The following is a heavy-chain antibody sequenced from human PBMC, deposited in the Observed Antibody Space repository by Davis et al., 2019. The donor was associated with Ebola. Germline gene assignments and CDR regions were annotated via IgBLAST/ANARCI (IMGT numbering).Heavy chain of an antibody. CDR2: INPNNGGT. V-gene: IGHV1-2*02. Sequence: ASVKVSCKSSGYTFTGYYIHWVRQAPGQGLEWMGWINPNNGGTNSVQKFQGKVTMTRDTSINTAYLEVNSLRSDDTAVYYCAREYLGYSSNFDYWGQGTLVTVSS. D-gene: IGHD6-13*01. CDR1: GYTFTGYY. CDR3: AREYLGYSSNFDY. J-gene: IGHJ4*02.